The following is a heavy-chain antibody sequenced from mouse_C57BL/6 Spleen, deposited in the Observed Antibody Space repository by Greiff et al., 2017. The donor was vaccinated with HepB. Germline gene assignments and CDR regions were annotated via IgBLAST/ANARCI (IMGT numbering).Heavy chain of an antibody. Sequence: EVMLVESGGGLVQPGGSMKLSCVASGFTFSNYWMNWVRQSPEKGLEWVAQIRLKSDNYATHYAESVKGRFTISRDDSKSSVYLQMNNLRAEDTGIYYCTGGPNSAWFAYWGQGTLVTVSA. V-gene: IGHV6-3*01. CDR3: TGGPNSAWFAY. J-gene: IGHJ3*01. CDR2: IRLKSDNYAT. CDR1: GFTFSNYW.